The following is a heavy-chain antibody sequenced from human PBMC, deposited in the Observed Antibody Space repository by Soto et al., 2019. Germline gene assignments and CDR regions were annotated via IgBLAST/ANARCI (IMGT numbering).Heavy chain of an antibody. CDR2: ISAYNGNT. CDR1: GYTFSSDA. CDR3: ARDPPPADY. J-gene: IGHJ4*02. Sequence: QVQLVQSGAEVKKPGASVKVSCKASGYTFSSDAISGMRQAPGQGLEWMGWISAYNGNTNYAQKLQGRVTMTTDTSTSTAHMELRSLRSDDTSVYYCARDPPPADYWGQGTLVTVSS. V-gene: IGHV1-18*01. D-gene: IGHD2-2*01.